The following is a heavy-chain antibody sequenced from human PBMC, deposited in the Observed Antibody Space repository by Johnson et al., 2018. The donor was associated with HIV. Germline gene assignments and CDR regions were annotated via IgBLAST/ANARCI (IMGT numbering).Heavy chain of an antibody. CDR2: ISWNSGSI. Sequence: VQLVESGGGLVQPGRSLRLSCAASGFTFDDYAMHWVRQAPGKGLAWVSGISWNSGSIGYADSVKGRFTISRDNAKNSLYLQINSLRAEDTTVYYCARARVGYSFAGWGTDAFDIWGQGTMVTVSS. V-gene: IGHV3-9*01. J-gene: IGHJ3*02. D-gene: IGHD5-18*01. CDR1: GFTFDDYA. CDR3: ARARVGYSFAGWGTDAFDI.